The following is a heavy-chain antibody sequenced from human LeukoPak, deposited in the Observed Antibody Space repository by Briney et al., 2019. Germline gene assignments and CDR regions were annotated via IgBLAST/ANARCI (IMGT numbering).Heavy chain of an antibody. V-gene: IGHV3-21*01. CDR2: ISSSSSYI. CDR1: GFTFSSYS. CDR3: AREGGSSWYYGY. D-gene: IGHD6-13*01. J-gene: IGHJ4*02. Sequence: GGSLRLSCAASGFTFSSYSMNWVRQAPGKGLEWVSSISSSSSYIYYADSVKGRFTISRDNAKNSLYLQMNSLRAEDTAVYYCAREGGSSWYYGYWGQGTLVTVSS.